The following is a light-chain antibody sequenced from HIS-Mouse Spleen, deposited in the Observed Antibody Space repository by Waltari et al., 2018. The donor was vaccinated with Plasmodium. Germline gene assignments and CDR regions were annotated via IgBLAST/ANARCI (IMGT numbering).Light chain of an antibody. J-gene: IGKJ3*01. V-gene: IGKV3-15*01. CDR2: GAS. Sequence: EIVMTQSPATLSVSPGERATLSCRASQRVSSNLAWYQQKPGQAPLLLIYGASTRATGIPARFSGSGSGTEFTLTISSLQSEDFAVYYCQQYNNWSFTFGPGTKVDIK. CDR1: QRVSSN. CDR3: QQYNNWSFT.